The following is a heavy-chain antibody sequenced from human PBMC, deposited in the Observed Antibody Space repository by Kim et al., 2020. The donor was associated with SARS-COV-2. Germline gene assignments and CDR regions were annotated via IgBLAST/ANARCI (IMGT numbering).Heavy chain of an antibody. CDR3: ATLGICGGDCYSFDY. D-gene: IGHD2-21*01. Sequence: ADSVQGRFTISRDNAKNTVYLQMNSLRADDTAVYYCATLGICGGDCYSFDYWGQGTLVTVSS. J-gene: IGHJ4*02. V-gene: IGHV3-23*01.